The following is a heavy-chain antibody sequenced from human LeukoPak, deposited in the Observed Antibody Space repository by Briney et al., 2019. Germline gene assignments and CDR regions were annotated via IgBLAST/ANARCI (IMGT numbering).Heavy chain of an antibody. Sequence: GGSLRLSCTASGFTSSGAWMTWVRQAPGKGLEWVANIREDGTEKNYVDSVKGRFTISRDNAKNSLFLQMSNLRDDDTAIYYCARHVGISFWGQGTLVTVSS. CDR1: GFTSSGAW. J-gene: IGHJ4*02. CDR2: IREDGTEK. CDR3: ARHVGISF. V-gene: IGHV3-7*01. D-gene: IGHD7-27*01.